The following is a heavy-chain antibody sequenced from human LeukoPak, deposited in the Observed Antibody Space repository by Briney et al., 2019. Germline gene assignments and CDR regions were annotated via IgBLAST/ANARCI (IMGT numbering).Heavy chain of an antibody. CDR1: GVTLSNYG. D-gene: IGHD3-22*01. V-gene: IGHV3-23*01. Sequence: GGSLRLSCAVSGVTLSNYGMSWVRQAPGKGLEWVAGISDSGGRTNYADSVKGRFTISRDNPKHTLYLQINSLRAEDTAVYFCAKRGVVIRVILVWFHKEAYYFDSWGQGALVTVSS. CDR2: ISDSGGRT. J-gene: IGHJ4*02. CDR3: AKRGVVIRVILVWFHKEAYYFDS.